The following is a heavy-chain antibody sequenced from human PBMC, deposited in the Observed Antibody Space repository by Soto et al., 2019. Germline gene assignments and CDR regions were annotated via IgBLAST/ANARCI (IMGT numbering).Heavy chain of an antibody. CDR3: AKVRYGDVGCFDY. V-gene: IGHV3-23*01. D-gene: IGHD4-17*01. J-gene: IGHJ4*02. CDR2: ISGSGGST. Sequence: EVQLLESGGGLVQPGGSLRLSCAASGFTFSSYAMSWVRQAPGKGLEWVSAISGSGGSTYYADSVKGRFTISRDNXKNTLYLQMNSLRAEDTAVYYCAKVRYGDVGCFDYWGQGTLVTVSS. CDR1: GFTFSSYA.